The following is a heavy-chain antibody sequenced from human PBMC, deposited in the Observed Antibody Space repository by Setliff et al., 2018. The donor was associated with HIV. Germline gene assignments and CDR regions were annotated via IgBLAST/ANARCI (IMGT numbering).Heavy chain of an antibody. CDR3: ARHRSGNWYYFGFDP. CDR1: GDSLAGSRYS. Sequence: PSETLSLTCTVSGDSLAGSRYSWGWVRQSPGQGLEWLGNLFHTGSSYFNPSLKSRLTMSVDTSNNQFSLSLISMTVADTAVYYCARHRSGNWYYFGFDPWGQGTLVTVSS. J-gene: IGHJ5*02. V-gene: IGHV4-39*01. CDR2: LFHTGSS. D-gene: IGHD1-7*01.